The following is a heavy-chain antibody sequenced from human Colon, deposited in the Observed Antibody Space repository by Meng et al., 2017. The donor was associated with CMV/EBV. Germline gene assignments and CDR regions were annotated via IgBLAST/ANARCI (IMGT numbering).Heavy chain of an antibody. Sequence: VSGSSVNSGSYYWTWIRQPPGKGLGWIGYISYNGNTNYNPSLKSRLTIEVDTSRNQFSLKLTSVSAADTAMYYCARETSGWSTGIDYWGQGTLVTVSS. CDR3: ARETSGWSTGIDY. V-gene: IGHV4-61*01. CDR1: GSSVNSGSYY. D-gene: IGHD6-19*01. J-gene: IGHJ4*02. CDR2: ISYNGNT.